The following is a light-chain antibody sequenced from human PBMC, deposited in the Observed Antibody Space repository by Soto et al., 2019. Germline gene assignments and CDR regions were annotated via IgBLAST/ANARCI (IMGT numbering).Light chain of an antibody. Sequence: DIQMTQSPSSLSASVGDRVTITCRASQSISTYLNWFQQKPGRAPKLLIYLTSTLQSGVPSRCSGSGSGTDFTLTISSLQPEDFATYYCQQSSTTPWTFGQGTKVDVK. CDR2: LTS. V-gene: IGKV1-39*01. J-gene: IGKJ1*01. CDR3: QQSSTTPWT. CDR1: QSISTY.